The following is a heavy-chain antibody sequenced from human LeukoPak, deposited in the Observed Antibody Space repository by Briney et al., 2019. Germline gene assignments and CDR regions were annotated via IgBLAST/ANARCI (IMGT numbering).Heavy chain of an antibody. D-gene: IGHD4-17*01. J-gene: IGHJ6*03. CDR1: NYSISNSLY. Sequence: SETLPLTCSGSNYSISNSLYWGWLRQPPGKGLEWIGSIYRSGSTFYNPSLKSRVTISLDTSKNQFSLKLSSVTAADTAVYFCARGTYGYYMDVWGKGTTVTVSS. CDR2: IYRSGST. CDR3: ARGTYGYYMDV. V-gene: IGHV4-38-2*02.